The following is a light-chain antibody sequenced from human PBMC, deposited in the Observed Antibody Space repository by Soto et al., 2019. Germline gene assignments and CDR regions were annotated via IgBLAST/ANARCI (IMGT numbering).Light chain of an antibody. CDR2: AAS. J-gene: IGKJ3*01. CDR3: QQFNSYPLS. V-gene: IGKV1-9*01. CDR1: QGISSY. Sequence: DIQLTQSPSFLSASVGDRVTITCRASQGISSYLAWYQQKPGKAPKLLIYAASTLQSGVPSRFSGSGSGTEFTLTITSLQPEDFETYYCQQFNSYPLSCGPGTKVDIK.